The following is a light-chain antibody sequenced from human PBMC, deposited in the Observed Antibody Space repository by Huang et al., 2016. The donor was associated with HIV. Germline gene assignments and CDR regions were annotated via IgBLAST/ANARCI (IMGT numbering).Light chain of an antibody. V-gene: IGKV3-15*01. J-gene: IGKJ4*01. CDR2: GAS. CDR3: QQYNNWPL. Sequence: EIVMTQSPATLSVSPGERATPSCRASQSVSSNLAWYQQKPGQAPRRLIYGASTRATGIPARFSGSGSGTEFTLTISSLQSEDFAVYYCQQYNNWPLFGGGTKVEIK. CDR1: QSVSSN.